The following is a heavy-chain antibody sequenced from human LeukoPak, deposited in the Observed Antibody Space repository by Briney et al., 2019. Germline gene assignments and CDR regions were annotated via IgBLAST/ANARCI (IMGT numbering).Heavy chain of an antibody. D-gene: IGHD3-22*01. CDR1: GFTFSDYY. CDR3: ARDDVVRDVDSSGYYYVY. CDR2: ISSSGSTI. V-gene: IGHV3-11*04. Sequence: GGSLGLSCAASGFTFSDYYMSWIRQAPGKGLEWVSHISSSGSTIYYADSVKGRFTISRDNAKNSLYLQMNSLRAEDTAVYYCARDDVVRDVDSSGYYYVYWGQGTLVTVSS. J-gene: IGHJ4*02.